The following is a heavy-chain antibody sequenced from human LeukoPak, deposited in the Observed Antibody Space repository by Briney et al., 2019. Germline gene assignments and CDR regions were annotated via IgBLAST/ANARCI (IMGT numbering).Heavy chain of an antibody. J-gene: IGHJ6*03. D-gene: IGHD3-10*01. CDR3: ARVRSTLWPRHYMDV. CDR2: IYPGDSDT. CDR1: GYSFTSYW. Sequence: GESLKISCKGSGYSFTSYWIGWVRQMPGKGLEWMGIIYPGDSDTRYSPSFQGQVTISADKSISTAYLQWSSLKASDTAMYYCARVRSTLWPRHYMDVWGKGTTVTVSS. V-gene: IGHV5-51*01.